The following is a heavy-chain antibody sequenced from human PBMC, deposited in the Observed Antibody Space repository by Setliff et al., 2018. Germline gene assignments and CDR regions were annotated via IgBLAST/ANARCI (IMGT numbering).Heavy chain of an antibody. V-gene: IGHV1-8*01. D-gene: IGHD3-22*01. CDR2: MNPERDNT. CDR1: GYSFISYD. CDR3: ARASPHHPYDSSGYYYGDY. J-gene: IGHJ4*02. Sequence: GASVKVSCKASGYSFISYDINWVRQAPGQGLEWMGWMNPERDNTGYAQKFQGRVTMTGHASINTAYMELTSLTSEDTAVYYCARASPHHPYDSSGYYYGDYWGQGTLVTVSS.